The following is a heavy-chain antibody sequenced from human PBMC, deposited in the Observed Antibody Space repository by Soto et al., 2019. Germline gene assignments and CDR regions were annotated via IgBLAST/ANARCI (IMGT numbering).Heavy chain of an antibody. CDR2: ISYDGYLK. D-gene: IGHD3-10*01. CDR3: AKDFKVSGSHYGTLNYYYGMDV. V-gene: IGHV3-30*18. Sequence: QVQLVESGGGVVQPGRSLRLSCAASGFTFSTYGMQWVRQAPGKGLEWVAVISYDGYLKYYVDAVKGRFTVARDNSKNTQFLEMNSLRVEDTAVYFCAKDFKVSGSHYGTLNYYYGMDVWGQGTTVTVSS. J-gene: IGHJ6*02. CDR1: GFTFSTYG.